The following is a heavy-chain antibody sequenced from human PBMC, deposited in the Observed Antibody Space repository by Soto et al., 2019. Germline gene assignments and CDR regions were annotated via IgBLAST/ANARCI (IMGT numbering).Heavy chain of an antibody. D-gene: IGHD2-2*02. CDR1: GFTFSSYS. V-gene: IGHV3-48*02. CDR2: ISSSSSTI. J-gene: IGHJ6*02. Sequence: EVQLVESGGGLVQPGGSLRLSCAASGFTFSSYSMNWVRQAPGKGLEWVSYISSSSSTIYYADSVKGRFTISRDTAKNSLYLQMNSLRDEDTAVYYCARDALYCSSTSCYIPGYYYYGMDVWGQGTTVTVSS. CDR3: ARDALYCSSTSCYIPGYYYYGMDV.